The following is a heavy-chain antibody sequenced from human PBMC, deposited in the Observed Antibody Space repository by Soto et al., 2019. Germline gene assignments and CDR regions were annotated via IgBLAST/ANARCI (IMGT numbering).Heavy chain of an antibody. D-gene: IGHD3-16*01. Sequence: QVQLQESGPGLVKPSGTLSLTCAVSGDSISTNHWWTWVRQPPGKGLEWIGEVYHSGSTNYSPSLKRRVVISVDMSNNLFPPTLTSVTAADTAVYYCASSGGGEDYWGQGTLVTVSS. CDR3: ASSGGGEDY. J-gene: IGHJ4*02. CDR1: GDSISTNHW. CDR2: VYHSGST. V-gene: IGHV4-4*02.